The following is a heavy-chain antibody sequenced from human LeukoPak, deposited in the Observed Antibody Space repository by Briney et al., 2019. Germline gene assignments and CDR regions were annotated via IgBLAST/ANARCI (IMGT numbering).Heavy chain of an antibody. J-gene: IGHJ3*02. Sequence: EGSVRLSCTASGYTFTSYYMHWVRQAPGQGLEWMGLINTSGSSTTSAHTFQGRVTMTRDMSTSTVYMELSSLRSENTAVYYGARIMGGTHYVAFDIWGQGTMVTVSS. D-gene: IGHD3-10*02. CDR2: INTSGSST. CDR1: GYTFTSYY. V-gene: IGHV1-46*01. CDR3: ARIMGGTHYVAFDI.